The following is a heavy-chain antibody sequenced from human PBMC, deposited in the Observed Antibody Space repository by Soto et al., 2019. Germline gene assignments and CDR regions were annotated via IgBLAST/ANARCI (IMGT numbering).Heavy chain of an antibody. V-gene: IGHV3-74*01. J-gene: IGHJ4*02. CDR2: INSDGSST. Sequence: GGSLRLSCAASGFTFSPYYMSWVRQAPGKGLVWVSRINSDGSSTSYADSVKGRFTISRDNAKNTLYLQMNSLRAEDTAVYYCAVAVAGPTAIGYWGQGTLVTVSS. CDR3: AVAVAGPTAIGY. D-gene: IGHD6-19*01. CDR1: GFTFSPYY.